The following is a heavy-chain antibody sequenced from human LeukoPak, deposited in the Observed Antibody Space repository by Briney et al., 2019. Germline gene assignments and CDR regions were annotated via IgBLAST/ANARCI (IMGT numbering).Heavy chain of an antibody. CDR3: ARHPFATPFDY. D-gene: IGHD2-15*01. Sequence: SETLSLTCSVSGXXXSXYXXXWXRXXXXXXXQWIGYMYDTGHTMYNSTLKSRVTMSLDTSKNQFSLRLSSLTAADTAVYYCARHPFATPFDYWGPGTLVTVSS. J-gene: IGHJ4*02. CDR2: MYDTGHT. V-gene: IGHV4-59*08. CDR1: GXXXSXYX.